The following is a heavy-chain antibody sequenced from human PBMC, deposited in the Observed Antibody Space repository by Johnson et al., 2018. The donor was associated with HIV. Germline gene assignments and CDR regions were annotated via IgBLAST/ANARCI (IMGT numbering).Heavy chain of an antibody. V-gene: IGHV3-9*01. D-gene: IGHD1-1*01. CDR1: GFTFDDYA. J-gene: IGHJ3*02. CDR3: ARDGTYRGGAFDI. Sequence: VQLVESGGGLVQPGRSLRLSCAASGFTFDDYAMHWVRQAPGKGLEWVSGISWNSGSIGYADSVKGRFTISRDNAKNSLYLQMNSLRAEDTAVYYCARDGTYRGGAFDIWGQGTMVTVSS. CDR2: ISWNSGSI.